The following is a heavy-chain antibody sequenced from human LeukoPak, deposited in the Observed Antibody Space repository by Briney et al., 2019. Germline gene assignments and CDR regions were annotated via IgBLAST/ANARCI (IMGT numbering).Heavy chain of an antibody. CDR2: IYYSGST. D-gene: IGHD3-10*01. Sequence: SETLSLTCAIYSESFSGYFWSWIRQPPGKGLEWIGSIYYSGSTYYNPSLKSRVTISVDTSKNQFSLKLSSVTAADTAVYYCARAGAGSGSYYPPYYYYYMDVWGKGTTVTISS. CDR3: ARAGAGSGSYYPPYYYYYMDV. V-gene: IGHV4-34*01. J-gene: IGHJ6*03. CDR1: SESFSGYF.